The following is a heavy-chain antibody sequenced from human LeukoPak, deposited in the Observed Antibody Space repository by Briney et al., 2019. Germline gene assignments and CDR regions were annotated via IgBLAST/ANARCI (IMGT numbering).Heavy chain of an antibody. D-gene: IGHD3-3*01. V-gene: IGHV3-23*01. CDR1: GFTFSSYA. CDR3: ARAYQGPFGVVIPSYYYYGMDV. CDR2: ISGSGGST. Sequence: PGGSLRLSCAASGFTFSSYAMSWVRQAPGKGLEWVSAISGSGGSTYYADSVKGRFTISRDNAKNSLCLQMNSLRAEDTAVYYCARAYQGPFGVVIPSYYYYGMDVWGQGTTVTVSS. J-gene: IGHJ6*02.